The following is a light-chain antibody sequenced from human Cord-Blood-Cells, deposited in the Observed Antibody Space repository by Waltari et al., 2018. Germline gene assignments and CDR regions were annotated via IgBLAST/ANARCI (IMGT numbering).Light chain of an antibody. V-gene: IGLV2-11*01. CDR1: SSDVGGYNY. J-gene: IGLJ1*01. Sequence: QSALTQPRSVSGSPGQSVTISCTGTSSDVGGYNYVSWYQQHPGKAPKRLIYDVSKRPPGDPYRFSGSKAGNTTSLTISGLQAEDEADYYCCSYAGSYTDVFGTGTKVTVL. CDR2: DVS. CDR3: CSYAGSYTDV.